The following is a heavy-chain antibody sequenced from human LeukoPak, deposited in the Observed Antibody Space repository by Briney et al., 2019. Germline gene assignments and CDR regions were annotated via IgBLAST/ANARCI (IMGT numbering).Heavy chain of an antibody. J-gene: IGHJ6*02. V-gene: IGHV4-34*01. CDR3: ARLGYCSSTSCQSYYYGMDV. CDR1: GGSFSGYY. Sequence: PSETLSLTCAVYGGSFSGYYWSWIRQPPGKGLEWIGDINHCGSTNYNPSLKSRVTISVDTSKNQFSLELSSVIAADTPGYYCARLGYCSSTSCQSYYYGMDVWGQGTTVTVSS. D-gene: IGHD2-2*01. CDR2: INHCGST.